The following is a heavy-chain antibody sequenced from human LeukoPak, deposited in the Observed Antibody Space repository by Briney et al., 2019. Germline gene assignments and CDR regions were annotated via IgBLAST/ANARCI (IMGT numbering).Heavy chain of an antibody. CDR3: ARDSELPDFWSGYYRSHNWFDP. Sequence: GASVKVSCKASGYTFTSYGISWVRQAPGQGLEWMGWISAYNGNTNYAQKLQGRVTMTTDTSTSTAYMELRSLRSDDTAVYYCARDSELPDFWSGYYRSHNWFDPWGKGTLVTVSS. D-gene: IGHD3-3*01. J-gene: IGHJ5*02. CDR1: GYTFTSYG. V-gene: IGHV1-18*01. CDR2: ISAYNGNT.